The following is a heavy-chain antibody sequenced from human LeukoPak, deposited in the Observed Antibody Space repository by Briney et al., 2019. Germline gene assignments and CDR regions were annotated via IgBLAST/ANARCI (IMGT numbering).Heavy chain of an antibody. V-gene: IGHV4-31*03. J-gene: IGHJ2*01. D-gene: IGHD4-17*01. CDR3: ASQTSVTPSWYFDL. Sequence: PSETLSLTCSVSGASIRSADYYWSWIRQHPGKGLDWIGYIYDSGSTQYNPSLKSRVTISVDTSKNHFSLKLNSLTAADTAVYYCASQTSVTPSWYFDLWGRGTLVTVSS. CDR2: IYDSGST. CDR1: GASIRSADYY.